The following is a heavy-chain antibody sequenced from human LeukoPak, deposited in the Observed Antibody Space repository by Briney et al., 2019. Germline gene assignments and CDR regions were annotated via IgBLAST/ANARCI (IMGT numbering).Heavy chain of an antibody. V-gene: IGHV3-7*05. J-gene: IGHJ6*02. Sequence: GGSLRLSCAASGFTFSSYWMSWVRQAPGKGLEWVANIKQDGSEKYCVDSVKGRFTISRDNAKNSLYLQMNSLRAEDTAVYYCARDEHSSGWYLPPYYYYGMDVWGQGTTVTVSS. CDR1: GFTFSSYW. CDR3: ARDEHSSGWYLPPYYYYGMDV. D-gene: IGHD6-19*01. CDR2: IKQDGSEK.